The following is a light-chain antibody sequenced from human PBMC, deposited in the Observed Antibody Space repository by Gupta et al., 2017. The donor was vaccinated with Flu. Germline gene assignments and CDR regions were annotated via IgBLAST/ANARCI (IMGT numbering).Light chain of an antibody. Sequence: VTPGQPASISCRSSQSLVYSDGYTYLNWFQQRPGRSPRRLMYKGSNRDSGVPDRFSGSGSGTDFTLKISRVEAEDVGVYYCMQAIHWPPTFGHGTKVDIE. V-gene: IGKV2-30*01. CDR3: MQAIHWPPT. CDR1: QSLVYSDGYTY. J-gene: IGKJ3*01. CDR2: KGS.